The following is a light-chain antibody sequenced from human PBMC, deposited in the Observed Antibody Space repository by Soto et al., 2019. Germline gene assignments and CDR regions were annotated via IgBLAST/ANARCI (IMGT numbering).Light chain of an antibody. CDR1: SSNIGAGYD. CDR3: QSYDSSLSAYVV. Sequence: QSVLTQPTSLSGAPGQRVTISCTGSSSNIGAGYDVHWYQQLPGTAPKLLIYGNINRPSGVPDRFSGSKSGTSASLAITGLQAEDEADYYCQSYDSSLSAYVVFGGGTQVTVL. J-gene: IGLJ2*01. V-gene: IGLV1-40*01. CDR2: GNI.